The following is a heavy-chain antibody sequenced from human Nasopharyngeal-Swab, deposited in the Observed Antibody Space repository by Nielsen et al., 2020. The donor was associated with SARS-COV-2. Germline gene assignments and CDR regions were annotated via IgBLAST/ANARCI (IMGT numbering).Heavy chain of an antibody. CDR2: IYYSGST. J-gene: IGHJ4*02. Sequence: SETLSLTCTVSGGSISSYYWSWIRQPPGKGLEWIGYIYYSGSTYYNPSLKSRVTISVDTSKNQFSLKLSSVTAADTAVYYCARRDGYNGDFDYWGQGTLVTVSS. V-gene: IGHV4-59*01. CDR1: GGSISSYY. D-gene: IGHD5-24*01. CDR3: ARRDGYNGDFDY.